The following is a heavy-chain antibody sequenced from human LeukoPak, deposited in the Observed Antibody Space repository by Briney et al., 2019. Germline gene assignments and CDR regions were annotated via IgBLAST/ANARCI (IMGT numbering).Heavy chain of an antibody. CDR1: GYSISSGYY. Sequence: SETLSLTCTVSGYSISSGYYWGWIRQPPGKGLECIGRIYHSGSTYYNPSLKSRVTISVDTSKSQFSLKLSSVTAADTAVYYCARSQPVVVPAAGNWFDPWGQGTLVTVSS. D-gene: IGHD2-2*01. CDR2: IYHSGST. V-gene: IGHV4-38-2*02. J-gene: IGHJ5*02. CDR3: ARSQPVVVPAAGNWFDP.